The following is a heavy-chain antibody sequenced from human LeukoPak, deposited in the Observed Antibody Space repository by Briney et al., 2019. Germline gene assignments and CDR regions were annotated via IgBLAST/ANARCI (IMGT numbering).Heavy chain of an antibody. CDR1: GFTFGDYA. Sequence: PGGSLRLSCTASGFTFGDYAMSWVRQAPGKGLEWVGFIRSKAYGGTTEYAASVKGRFTISREDSNSVAYVQMNSLKTEDTAVYHCTARRGGSRLDYWGQGTLVTVSS. J-gene: IGHJ4*02. CDR2: IRSKAYGGTT. D-gene: IGHD1-26*01. CDR3: TARRGGSRLDY. V-gene: IGHV3-49*04.